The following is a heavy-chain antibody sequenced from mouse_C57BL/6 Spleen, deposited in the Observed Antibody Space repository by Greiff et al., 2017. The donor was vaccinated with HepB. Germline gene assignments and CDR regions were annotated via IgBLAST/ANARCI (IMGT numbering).Heavy chain of an antibody. D-gene: IGHD2-5*01. CDR3: ARQVDYSNHKKLAY. Sequence: DVMLVESGGGLVQPGESLKLSCESYDYDFPSHDMHWVRKTPEKRLELVAAINSDGGSTNYPDTMERRSIISRDNTKKTLYLQMSSLRSEDTALYYCARQVDYSNHKKLAYGGQGTLVTVSA. J-gene: IGHJ3*01. CDR2: INSDGGST. V-gene: IGHV5-2*01. CDR1: DYDFPSHD.